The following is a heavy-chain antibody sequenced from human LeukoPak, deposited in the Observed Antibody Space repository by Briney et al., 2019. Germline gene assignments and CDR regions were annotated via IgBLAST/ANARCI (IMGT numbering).Heavy chain of an antibody. Sequence: GSLRLPCAASGFTFSSYWMHWVRQAPGKGLVWVSRINSDGSSTSYADSVKGRFTISRDNAKNTLYLQMNSLRAEDTAVYYCASAKGYCSGGSCYEPYYYYYGMDVWGQGTTVTVSS. J-gene: IGHJ6*02. CDR2: INSDGSST. CDR3: ASAKGYCSGGSCYEPYYYYYGMDV. CDR1: GFTFSSYW. V-gene: IGHV3-74*01. D-gene: IGHD2-15*01.